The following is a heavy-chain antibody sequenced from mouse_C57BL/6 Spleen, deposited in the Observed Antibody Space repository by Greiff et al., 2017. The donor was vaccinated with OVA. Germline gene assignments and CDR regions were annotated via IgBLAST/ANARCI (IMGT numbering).Heavy chain of an antibody. J-gene: IGHJ3*01. Sequence: DVQLVESGGGLVKPGGSLKLSCAASGFTFSSYAMSWVRQTPEKRLEWVATISDGGSYTYYPDNVKGRFTISRDNAKNNLYLQMSHLKSEDTAMYYCARGGDPWFAYWGQGTLVTVSA. V-gene: IGHV5-4*01. D-gene: IGHD3-3*01. CDR2: ISDGGSYT. CDR1: GFTFSSYA. CDR3: ARGGDPWFAY.